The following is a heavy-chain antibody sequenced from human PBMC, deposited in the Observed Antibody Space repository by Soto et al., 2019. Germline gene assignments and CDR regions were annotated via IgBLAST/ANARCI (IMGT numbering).Heavy chain of an antibody. CDR1: GYSFTSYW. D-gene: IGHD2-2*01. CDR2: IYPGDSDT. CDR3: ARPVVQGTYYYGMDV. V-gene: IGHV5-51*01. J-gene: IGHJ6*02. Sequence: GESLKISFKGSGYSFTSYWIGLVRQIPGKGLEWMGIIYPGDSDTRYSPSFQGQVTISADKSISTAYLQWSSLKASDTAMYYCARPVVQGTYYYGMDVWGQGTTVTVSS.